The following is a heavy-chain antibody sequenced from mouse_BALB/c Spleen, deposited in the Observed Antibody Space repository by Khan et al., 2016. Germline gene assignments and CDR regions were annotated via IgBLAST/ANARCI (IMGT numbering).Heavy chain of an antibody. CDR2: ILPGTGST. Sequence: QVQLQQSGAELMKPGASVKISCKATGYTFSRYWIEWVKERPGHGLAWIGEILPGTGSTNYNEKLKGKATFTAETSSNTAYIQLSSLTSEDSAVYCAARAAYWGRGTPVTVSS. V-gene: IGHV1-9*01. CDR3: ARAAY. J-gene: IGHJ3*01. CDR1: GYTFSRYW.